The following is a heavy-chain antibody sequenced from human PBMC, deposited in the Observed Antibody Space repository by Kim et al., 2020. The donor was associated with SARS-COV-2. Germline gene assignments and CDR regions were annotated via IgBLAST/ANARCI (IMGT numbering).Heavy chain of an antibody. CDR1: GFTFSSYG. D-gene: IGHD3-22*01. J-gene: IGHJ3*02. CDR2: ISYDGSNK. V-gene: IGHV3-30*18. CDR3: AKGLHYYDSSGYYYAFDI. Sequence: GGSLRLSCAASGFTFSSYGMHWVRQAPGKGLEWVAVISYDGSNKYYADSVKGRFTISRDNSKNTLYLQMNSLRAEDTAVYYCAKGLHYYDSSGYYYAFDIWGQGTMVTVSS.